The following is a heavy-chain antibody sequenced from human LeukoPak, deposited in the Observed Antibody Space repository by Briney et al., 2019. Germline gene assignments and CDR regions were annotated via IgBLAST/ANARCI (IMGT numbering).Heavy chain of an antibody. CDR3: ASSGGDPSEYYCSGGSCYYDY. CDR1: GGSFSGYY. J-gene: IGHJ4*02. Sequence: SETLSLTCAVYGGSFSGYYWSWIRQPPGKGLEWIGEINHSGSTNYNPSLKSRVTISVDTSKDQFSLKLSSVTAADTAVYYCASSGGDPSEYYCSGGSCYYDYWGQGTLVTVSS. V-gene: IGHV4-34*01. CDR2: INHSGST. D-gene: IGHD2-15*01.